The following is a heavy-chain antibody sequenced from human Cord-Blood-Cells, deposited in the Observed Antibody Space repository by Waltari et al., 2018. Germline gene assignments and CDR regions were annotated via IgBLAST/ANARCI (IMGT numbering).Heavy chain of an antibody. J-gene: IGHJ5*02. D-gene: IGHD1-26*01. CDR1: GGSFSGYY. CDR2: INHSGST. CDR3: ARGYSGSPPFDP. V-gene: IGHV4-34*01. Sequence: QVQLQQWGAGLLKPSETLSLTCAVYGGSFSGYYWSWIRQPPGKGLEWIGEINHSGSTNYNPSLKSRVTISVDTPKNQFSLKLSSVTAADTAVYYCARGYSGSPPFDPWGQGTLVTVSS.